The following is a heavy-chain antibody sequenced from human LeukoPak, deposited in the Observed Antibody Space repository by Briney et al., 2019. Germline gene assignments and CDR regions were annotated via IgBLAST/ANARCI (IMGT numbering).Heavy chain of an antibody. CDR3: ARETTGLARYFDY. D-gene: IGHD4-17*01. J-gene: IGHJ4*02. Sequence: SETLSLTWTGSGNSISSYYWSWIRQPAGKGLEWIGRIYTSGSTNYNLSLKSRVTMSVDTSKNQFSLNLSSVTAADTAFYYCARETTGLARYFDYWGQGTLVTVSS. V-gene: IGHV4-4*07. CDR1: GNSISSYY. CDR2: IYTSGST.